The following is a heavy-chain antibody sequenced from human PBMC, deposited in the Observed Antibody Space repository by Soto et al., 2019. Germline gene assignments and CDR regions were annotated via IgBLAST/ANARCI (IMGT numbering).Heavy chain of an antibody. CDR1: GGSISSYY. V-gene: IGHV4-59*08. D-gene: IGHD2-2*01. CDR3: ASGTGRYCGSTSCLALAPFDI. J-gene: IGHJ3*02. Sequence: SETLSLTCTVSGGSISSYYWSWIRQPPGKGLEWIGYIYYSGSTNYNPSLKSRVTISVDTSKNQFSLKLSSVTAADTAVYYCASGTGRYCGSTSCLALAPFDIWGQGTMVTVSS. CDR2: IYYSGST.